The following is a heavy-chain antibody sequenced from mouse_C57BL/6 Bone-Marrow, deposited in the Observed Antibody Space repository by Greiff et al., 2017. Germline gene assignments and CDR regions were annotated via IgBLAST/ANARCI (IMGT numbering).Heavy chain of an antibody. V-gene: IGHV2-2*01. CDR3: ARGISGGYYAMDY. J-gene: IGHJ4*01. CDR2: IWSGGST. Sequence: QVQLKESGPGLVQPSQSLSITCTVSGFSLTSYGVHWVRQSPGKGLEWLGVIWSGGSTDYNAAFISRLSISKDKSKSQVFFKMNSLQADDTAIYYCARGISGGYYAMDYWGQGTSVTVSS. CDR1: GFSLTSYG.